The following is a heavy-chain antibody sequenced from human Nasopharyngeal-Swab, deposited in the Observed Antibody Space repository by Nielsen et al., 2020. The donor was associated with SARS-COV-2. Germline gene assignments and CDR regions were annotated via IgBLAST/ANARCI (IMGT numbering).Heavy chain of an antibody. CDR3: ARALGSIAARPRFDP. V-gene: IGHV4-59*13. CDR2: IYYSGST. J-gene: IGHJ5*02. D-gene: IGHD6-6*01. Sequence: PGKGLEWIGYIYYSGSTNYNPSLKSRVTISVDTSKNQFSLKLSSVTAADTAVYYCARALGSIAARPRFDPWGQGTLVTVS.